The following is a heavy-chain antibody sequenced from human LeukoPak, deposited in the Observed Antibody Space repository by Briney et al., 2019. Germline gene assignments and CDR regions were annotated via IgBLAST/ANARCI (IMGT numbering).Heavy chain of an antibody. CDR2: ISSSSSYI. J-gene: IGHJ5*02. V-gene: IGHV3-21*01. CDR3: ARDRIAARGWFDP. CDR1: GFTFSSYS. Sequence: GGSLRLSCAASGFTFSSYSMNWVRQAPGKGLEWVSSISSSSSYIYYADSVKGRFTISRDNAKNSLYLQMNSLRAEDTAVYYCARDRIAARGWFDPWGQGTLVTVSS. D-gene: IGHD6-6*01.